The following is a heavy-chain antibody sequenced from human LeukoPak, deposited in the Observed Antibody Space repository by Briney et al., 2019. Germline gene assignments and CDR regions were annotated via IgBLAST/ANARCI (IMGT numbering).Heavy chain of an antibody. CDR2: ISGSGGST. V-gene: IGHV3-23*01. CDR3: ARDRGGNAPHDY. CDR1: GFTFSSYA. D-gene: IGHD1-1*01. J-gene: IGHJ4*02. Sequence: GGSLRLSCAASGFTFSSYAMSWVRQAPGKGLEWVSAISGSGGSTYYADSVKGRFTISRDHSDNRLYLQMKDLRPDDTGIYYCARDRGGNAPHDYWGQGTLVIVSS.